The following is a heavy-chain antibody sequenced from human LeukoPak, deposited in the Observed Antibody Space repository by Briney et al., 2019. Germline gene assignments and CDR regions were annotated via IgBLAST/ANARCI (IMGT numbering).Heavy chain of an antibody. Sequence: SETLSLTCTVSGGSISSYYWSWIRQPPGKGLEWIGYIYYSGSTNYNPSLKSRVTISVDTSKNQFSLKLSSVTAADTAVYYCPREYSGYVGGFDYWGQGTLVTVSS. CDR2: IYYSGST. CDR3: PREYSGYVGGFDY. J-gene: IGHJ4*02. CDR1: GGSISSYY. V-gene: IGHV4-59*01. D-gene: IGHD5-12*01.